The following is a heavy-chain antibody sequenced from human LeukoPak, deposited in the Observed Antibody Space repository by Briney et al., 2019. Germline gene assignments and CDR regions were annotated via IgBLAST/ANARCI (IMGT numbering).Heavy chain of an antibody. V-gene: IGHV1-18*01. D-gene: IGHD4-17*01. CDR1: GYTFRTHG. J-gene: IGHJ4*02. Sequence: ASVKVSCKPSGYTFRTHGLSWVRLAPGQGLEWMGWISSYNGNTNYAQKVQGRLTMTTDTSTSTAYMELRSLRSDDTAVYYCARGNDYGDPLDYWGQGTQVTVSS. CDR2: ISSYNGNT. CDR3: ARGNDYGDPLDY.